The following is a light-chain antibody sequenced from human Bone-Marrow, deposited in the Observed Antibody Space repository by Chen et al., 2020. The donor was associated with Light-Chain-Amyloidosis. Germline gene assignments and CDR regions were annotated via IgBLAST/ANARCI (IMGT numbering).Light chain of an antibody. CDR3: QQRSSWPIT. Sequence: EIVLTQSPATLSLSPGVRATLSCRASQSVRNYLAWYQQKPGQAPRLLNYDASPRATGIPARFSGSWSGTDFTLTINSLEPEDFAVYYCQQRSSWPITFGPGTRVDIK. V-gene: IGKV3-11*01. CDR2: DAS. CDR1: QSVRNY. J-gene: IGKJ3*01.